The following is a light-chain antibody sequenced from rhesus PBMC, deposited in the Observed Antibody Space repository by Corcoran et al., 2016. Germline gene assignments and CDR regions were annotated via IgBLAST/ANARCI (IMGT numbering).Light chain of an antibody. J-gene: IGLJ1*01. Sequence: QTALTQPRSVSGSPGQSVTISCTGTSSDIGLYKYVSWYQQHPGTAPKIMIYEVIERPSGVSDRFSGSKSGNTASLTISGLQAEDEADYFCSSYVGRHLYVFCSGTRLTVL. CDR3: SSYVGRHLYV. V-gene: IGLV2-32*02. CDR2: EVI. CDR1: SSDIGLYKY.